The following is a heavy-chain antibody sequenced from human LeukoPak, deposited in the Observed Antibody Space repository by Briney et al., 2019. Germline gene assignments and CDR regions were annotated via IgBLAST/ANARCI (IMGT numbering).Heavy chain of an antibody. Sequence: PSQTLSLTCTVSGGSISSGGYYWSWIRQPPGKGLEWIGYIYHSGSTYYNPSLKSRVTISVDRSKNQFSLKLSSVTAADTAVYYCARRSTMGYDFWSGYSGVDYWGQGTLVTVSS. D-gene: IGHD3-3*01. CDR1: GGSISSGGYY. V-gene: IGHV4-30-2*01. J-gene: IGHJ4*02. CDR2: IYHSGST. CDR3: ARRSTMGYDFWSGYSGVDY.